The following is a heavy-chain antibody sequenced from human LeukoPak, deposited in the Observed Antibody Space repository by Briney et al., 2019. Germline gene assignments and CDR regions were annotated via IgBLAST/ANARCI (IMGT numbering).Heavy chain of an antibody. CDR3: AKDHYDILTGYNVFDY. D-gene: IGHD3-9*01. J-gene: IGHJ4*02. CDR1: GFTFSDYY. CDR2: ISGSGGST. V-gene: IGHV3-23*01. Sequence: GGSLRLSCAASGFTFSDYYMSWVRQAPGKGLEWVSAISGSGGSTYYADSVKGRFTISRDNSKNTLYLQMNSLRAEDTAVYYCAKDHYDILTGYNVFDYWGQGTLVTVSS.